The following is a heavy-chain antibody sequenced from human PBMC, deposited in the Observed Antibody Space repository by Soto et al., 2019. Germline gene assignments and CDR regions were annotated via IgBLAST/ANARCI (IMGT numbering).Heavy chain of an antibody. V-gene: IGHV4-31*03. CDR3: ARSWTAAAGWANWFDP. CDR2: IHYSGST. D-gene: IGHD6-13*01. CDR1: GGSISSDGFY. J-gene: IGHJ5*02. Sequence: QVQLQESGPGLVKPSQTLSLTCTVSGGSISSDGFYWSWIRQYPGKGLEWIGYIHYSGSTYYNPSLMSRMTISVDPSQNHFSLKLNSVTDADTAVYYCARSWTAAAGWANWFDPWGQGTLVIVSS.